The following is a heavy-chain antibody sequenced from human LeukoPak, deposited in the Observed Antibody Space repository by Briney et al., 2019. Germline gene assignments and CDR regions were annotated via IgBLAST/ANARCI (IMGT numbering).Heavy chain of an antibody. CDR2: VYYSGNT. CDR3: AREGSGFFDI. D-gene: IGHD2-15*01. J-gene: IGHJ3*02. CDR1: GGSISSTAYY. Sequence: SETLSLTCTVSGGSISSTAYYWGWIRQPPGKGLEWIGNVYYSGNTYYNPSLKSRVTISVDTSKNQFSPKLSSVTAADTAVYYCAREGSGFFDIWGQGTMVTVSS. V-gene: IGHV4-39*07.